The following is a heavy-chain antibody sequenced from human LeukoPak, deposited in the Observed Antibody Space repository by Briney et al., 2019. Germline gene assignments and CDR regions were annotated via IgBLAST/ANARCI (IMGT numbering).Heavy chain of an antibody. CDR1: GGSISSGNYY. D-gene: IGHD5-24*01. CDR2: IYHSGTT. CDR3: ARARITITPSWFDP. J-gene: IGHJ5*02. V-gene: IGHV4-31*03. Sequence: SETLSLTCTVSGGSISSGNYYWSWIRQLPGQGLEWLGFIYHSGTTYYNQSLKSRVTMSLDTSKNQFSLKLRSVTAADTAVYYCARARITITPSWFDPWGQGTLVTVSS.